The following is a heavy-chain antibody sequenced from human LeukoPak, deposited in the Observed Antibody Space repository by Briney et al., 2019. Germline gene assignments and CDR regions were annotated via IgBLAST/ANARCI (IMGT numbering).Heavy chain of an antibody. J-gene: IGHJ4*02. CDR3: ARRFLLVETSGFAY. Sequence: SGPTLVKPTQTLTLTCTFSGFSLTTSGVGVGWIRQPPGKALEWLALIYWDDDKRYIPSLKNRLTITKDTSKNQVVLTMTNMDPVDTATYYCARRFLLVETSGFAYWGQGTLVTVSS. CDR1: GFSLTTSGVG. V-gene: IGHV2-5*02. D-gene: IGHD2-2*01. CDR2: IYWDDDK.